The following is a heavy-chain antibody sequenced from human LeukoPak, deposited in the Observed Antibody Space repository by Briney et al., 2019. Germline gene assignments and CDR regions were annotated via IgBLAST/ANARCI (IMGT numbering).Heavy chain of an antibody. D-gene: IGHD3-3*01. CDR2: IYTSGST. J-gene: IGHJ4*02. CDR1: GGSISSYY. Sequence: SETLSLTCTVSGGSISSYYWSWIRQPPGKGLEWIGYIYTSGSTNYNPSLKSRVTISVDTSKNQFSLKLSSVTAADTAVYYCARHHYDFWSGYFSYYFDYWGQGTLVTVSS. CDR3: ARHHYDFWSGYFSYYFDY. V-gene: IGHV4-4*09.